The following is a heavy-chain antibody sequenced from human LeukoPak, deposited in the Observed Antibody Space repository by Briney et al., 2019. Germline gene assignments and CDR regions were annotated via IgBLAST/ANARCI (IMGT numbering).Heavy chain of an antibody. J-gene: IGHJ4*02. CDR3: VRDHQLRDPGC. Sequence: PGGSLRLSCAASGFSFSGDYIHWVRQAPGKGLDWVSSISGTSTYIDYADSVKGRFTISRDNAKNSLYLQMNSLRVEDTAVYYCVRDHQLRDPGCWGQGTLVTVSS. CDR1: GFSFSGDY. V-gene: IGHV3-21*01. D-gene: IGHD5-24*01. CDR2: ISGTSTYI.